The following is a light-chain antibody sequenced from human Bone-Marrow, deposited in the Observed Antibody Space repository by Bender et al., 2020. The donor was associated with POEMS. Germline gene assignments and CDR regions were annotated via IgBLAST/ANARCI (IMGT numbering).Light chain of an antibody. CDR2: HDD. CDR1: MLGNKF. CDR3: QAWDSSTGVV. Sequence: SFDLTQPPSVSVSPGQTTTITCSGDMLGNKFVSWYQQKPGQSPVLLICHDDERPSGIPERFSGSNSGNTATLTISGTQAMDEADYYCQAWDSSTGVVFGGGTKVTVL. V-gene: IGLV3-1*01. J-gene: IGLJ2*01.